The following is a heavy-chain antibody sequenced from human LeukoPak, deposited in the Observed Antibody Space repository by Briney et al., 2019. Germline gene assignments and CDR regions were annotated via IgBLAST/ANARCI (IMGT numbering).Heavy chain of an antibody. J-gene: IGHJ3*02. Sequence: QSGGSLRLSCAASGFIFSNYEMNWVRQAPGKGLEWVSYISSSGSTIYYADSVKGRFTISRDNAKNSLYLQMNSLRAEDTAVYYCARIVVVMGDAFDIWGQGTMVTVSS. V-gene: IGHV3-48*03. CDR1: GFIFSNYE. D-gene: IGHD3-22*01. CDR3: ARIVVVMGDAFDI. CDR2: ISSSGSTI.